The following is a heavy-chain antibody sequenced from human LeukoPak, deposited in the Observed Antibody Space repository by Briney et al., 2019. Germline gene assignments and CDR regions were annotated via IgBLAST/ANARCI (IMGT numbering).Heavy chain of an antibody. CDR2: INHSGST. Sequence: SGTLSLTCAVYGGSFSGYYWSWIRQPPGKGLEWIGEINHSGSTNYNPSLKSRVTISVDTSKNQFSLKLSSVTAADTAVYYCARERYCGGDCYSNYWGQGTLVTVSS. V-gene: IGHV4-34*01. CDR1: GGSFSGYY. CDR3: ARERYCGGDCYSNY. D-gene: IGHD2-21*02. J-gene: IGHJ4*02.